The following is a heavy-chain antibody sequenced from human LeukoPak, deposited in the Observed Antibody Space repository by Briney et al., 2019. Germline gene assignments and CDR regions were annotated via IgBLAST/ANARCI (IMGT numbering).Heavy chain of an antibody. Sequence: SETLSLTCAVYGGSFSAYYWSWIRQSPGQGLQWIAEVNHRGDTNYNPSVKGRVTISVDTSKNQFSLKVTSLTAADTAVYYCARGPTISETGYFDYWGQGTLVTVSS. D-gene: IGHD1-1*01. CDR1: GGSFSAYY. V-gene: IGHV4-34*01. CDR3: ARGPTISETGYFDY. J-gene: IGHJ4*03. CDR2: VNHRGDT.